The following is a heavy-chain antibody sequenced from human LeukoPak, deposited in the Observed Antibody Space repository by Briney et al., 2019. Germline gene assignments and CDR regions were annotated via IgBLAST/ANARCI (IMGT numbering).Heavy chain of an antibody. CDR3: ARDDRYSGSYAYFDY. V-gene: IGHV4-59*01. CDR2: TSYSGST. D-gene: IGHD1-26*01. CDR1: GGSISSNY. Sequence: SETLSLTCTVSGGSISSNYWSWIRQPPGKGLERIGYTSYSGSTNYNPSLKSRVTISLDTSRNQFSLNLNSVTAADTAVYYRARDDRYSGSYAYFDYWGQGTLVTVSS. J-gene: IGHJ4*02.